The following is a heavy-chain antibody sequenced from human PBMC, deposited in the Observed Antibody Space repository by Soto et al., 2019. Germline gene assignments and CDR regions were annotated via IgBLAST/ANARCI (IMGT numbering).Heavy chain of an antibody. CDR3: ARCAPTPGTEAFDI. Sequence: SETLSLTCTVSGGSISSSSYYWGWIRQPPGKGLEWIGSIYYSGNTYYNPSLKSRVTISVDTSKNQYSLKLSSVTAADTAVYYCARCAPTPGTEAFDIWGQGTMVTVSS. CDR1: GGSISSSSYY. CDR2: IYYSGNT. J-gene: IGHJ3*02. V-gene: IGHV4-39*07. D-gene: IGHD6-13*01.